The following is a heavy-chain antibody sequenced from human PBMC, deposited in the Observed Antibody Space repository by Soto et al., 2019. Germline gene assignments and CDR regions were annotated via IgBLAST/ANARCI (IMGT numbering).Heavy chain of an antibody. D-gene: IGHD3-10*01. V-gene: IGHV4-4*02. J-gene: IGHJ5*01. CDR3: ARAPDYGSGSYYKIGP. CDR1: AGSPSRCYW. Sequence: SQTLSLPCAVSAGSPSRCYWCICVRQPAGKRLAWIGEIYHSGRTNYNPSLKSRVTISVDKSKNQFSMKLRSVTAADTAVYYCARAPDYGSGSYYKIGPWGQGTVIT. CDR2: IYHSGRT.